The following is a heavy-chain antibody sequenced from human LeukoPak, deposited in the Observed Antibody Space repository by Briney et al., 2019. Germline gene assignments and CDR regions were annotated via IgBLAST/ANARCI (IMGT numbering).Heavy chain of an antibody. D-gene: IGHD5-12*01. Sequence: KPSETLSLTCTVSGGSISSYYWSWIRQPPGKGLEWIGYIYYSGSTHYNPSLKSRVTISVDTSKNQFSLKLSSVTAADTAVYYCARCMGGYSGYAVVNWGQGTLVTVSS. V-gene: IGHV4-59*08. CDR3: ARCMGGYSGYAVVN. CDR2: IYYSGST. J-gene: IGHJ4*02. CDR1: GGSISSYY.